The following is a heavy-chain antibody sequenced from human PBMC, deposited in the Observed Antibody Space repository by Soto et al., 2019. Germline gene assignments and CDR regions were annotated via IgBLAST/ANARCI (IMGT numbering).Heavy chain of an antibody. Sequence: GGYLRLSCAASGFTFSSYWMSWVGQPPGKGLEWVANIKQDGSEKYYVDSVKGRFTISRDNAKNSLYLQMNSLRAEDTAVYYCARDLLTKWDPGAFDIWGQGTMVTVSS. D-gene: IGHD1-26*01. CDR2: IKQDGSEK. CDR1: GFTFSSYW. V-gene: IGHV3-7*05. CDR3: ARDLLTKWDPGAFDI. J-gene: IGHJ3*02.